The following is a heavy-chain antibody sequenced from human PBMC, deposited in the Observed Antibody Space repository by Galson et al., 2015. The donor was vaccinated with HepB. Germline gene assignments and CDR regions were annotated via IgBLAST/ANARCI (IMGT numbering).Heavy chain of an antibody. Sequence: SLRLSCAASGFTFNNAWMNWVRQAPGKGLEWVGRIKSESDGGTTDYAAPMKGRFTISKEDSKNMLYLQLNSLETEDTAVYYCTTEGYCSGPSCSTPYYHYYYMDVWGKGTTVTVSS. V-gene: IGHV3-15*07. D-gene: IGHD2-2*01. CDR2: IKSESDGGTT. CDR1: GFTFNNAW. CDR3: TTEGYCSGPSCSTPYYHYYYMDV. J-gene: IGHJ6*03.